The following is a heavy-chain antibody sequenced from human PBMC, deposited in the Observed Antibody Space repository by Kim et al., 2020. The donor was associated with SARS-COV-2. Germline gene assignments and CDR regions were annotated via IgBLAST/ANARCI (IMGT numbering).Heavy chain of an antibody. CDR2: IYYSGST. CDR1: GGSISSYY. CDR3: ARESYDFWSGYYKATIYYYMDV. D-gene: IGHD3-3*01. J-gene: IGHJ6*03. V-gene: IGHV4-59*01. Sequence: SETLSLTCTVSGGSISSYYWSWIRQPPGKGLEWIGYIYYSGSTNYNPSLKSRVTISVDTSKNQFSLKLSSVTAADTAVYYCARESYDFWSGYYKATIYYYMDVWGKGTTVTVSS.